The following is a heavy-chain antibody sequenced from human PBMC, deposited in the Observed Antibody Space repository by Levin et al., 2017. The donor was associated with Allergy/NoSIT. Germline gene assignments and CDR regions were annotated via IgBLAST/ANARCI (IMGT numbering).Heavy chain of an antibody. CDR2: ISGSGDAT. V-gene: IGHV3-23*01. CDR1: GITFSSFA. Sequence: SGGSLRLSCALSGITFSSFAMSWVRQAPGKGLECVSTISGSGDATYYADSVKGRFTISRDASKNTLYLQMNGLRDEDTAIYYCAKRWSYALDTWGQGTLVTVSS. J-gene: IGHJ5*02. CDR3: AKRWSYALDT. D-gene: IGHD3-16*01.